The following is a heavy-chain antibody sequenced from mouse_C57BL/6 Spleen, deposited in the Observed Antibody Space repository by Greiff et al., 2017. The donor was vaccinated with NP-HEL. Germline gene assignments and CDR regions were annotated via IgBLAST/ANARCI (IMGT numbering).Heavy chain of an antibody. Sequence: QVQLQQPGAELVRPGSSVKLFCKASGYTFTSYWMHWVKQRPIQGLEWIGNIDPSDSETHYNQKFKDKATLTVDKSSSTAYMQLSSLTSADSAVYYCARDGSSHYWYFDVWGTGTTVTVSS. CDR1: GYTFTSYW. CDR3: ARDGSSHYWYFDV. V-gene: IGHV1-52*01. D-gene: IGHD1-1*01. J-gene: IGHJ1*03. CDR2: IDPSDSET.